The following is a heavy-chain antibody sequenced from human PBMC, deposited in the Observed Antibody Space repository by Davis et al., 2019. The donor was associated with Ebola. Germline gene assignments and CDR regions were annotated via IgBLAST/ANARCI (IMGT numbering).Heavy chain of an antibody. CDR2: IYYSGST. J-gene: IGHJ6*02. CDR1: GGSISSYY. CDR3: AREGYSYGSYYYYGMDV. D-gene: IGHD5-18*01. V-gene: IGHV4-59*01. Sequence: MPSETLSLTCTVSGGSISSYYWSWIRQPPGKGLEWIGYIYYSGSTNYNPSLKSRVPISVDTSKNQFSLKLSSVTAADTAVYYCAREGYSYGSYYYYGMDVWGQGTTVTVSS.